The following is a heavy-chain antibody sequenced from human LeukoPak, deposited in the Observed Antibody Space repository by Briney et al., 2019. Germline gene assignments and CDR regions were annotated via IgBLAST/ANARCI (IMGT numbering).Heavy chain of an antibody. V-gene: IGHV3-7*01. CDR2: IKQDGSAE. Sequence: GGSLRLSCAVSGFTVSNYWMSWVRQAPGKGLEWVATIKQDGSAEFYVDSVKGRFTISRDSAKNSLYLQMNSLRDDDTAVYYCARDLFDYWGQGTLVTVSS. CDR3: ARDLFDY. CDR1: GFTVSNYW. J-gene: IGHJ4*02.